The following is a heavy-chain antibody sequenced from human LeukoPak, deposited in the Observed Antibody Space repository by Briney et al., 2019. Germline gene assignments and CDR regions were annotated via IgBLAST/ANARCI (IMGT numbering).Heavy chain of an antibody. CDR2: INRDGSTT. J-gene: IGHJ6*02. V-gene: IGHV3-74*03. D-gene: IGHD2/OR15-2a*01. Sequence: GGSLRLSCASSESTFSKFWMHWVRQAPGKGLVWVSGINRDGSTTTYADSVKGRFTVSRDNAKNTLYLQMNSLRAEDTAVYYCARGNYYGMDVWGQGTTVTVSS. CDR3: ARGNYYGMDV. CDR1: ESTFSKFW.